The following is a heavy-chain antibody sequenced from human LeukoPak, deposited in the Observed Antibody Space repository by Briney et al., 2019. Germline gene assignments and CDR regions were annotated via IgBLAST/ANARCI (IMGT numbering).Heavy chain of an antibody. J-gene: IGHJ6*03. D-gene: IGHD3-22*01. Sequence: SESLSLTCALYGASFSGYYWSWIRHPPGKGLEWLGEINHSGSTNYNPSLKSRVTISVDTSKNQFSLKLSSVTAADTAVYYCARGFTYYYDSSGYYRYYYYYMDVWGKGTTVTVSS. CDR1: GASFSGYY. CDR3: ARGFTYYYDSSGYYRYYYYYMDV. CDR2: INHSGST. V-gene: IGHV4-34*01.